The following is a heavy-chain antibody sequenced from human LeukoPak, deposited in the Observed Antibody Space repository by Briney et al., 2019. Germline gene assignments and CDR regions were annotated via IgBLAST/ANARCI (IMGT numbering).Heavy chain of an antibody. CDR2: ISTGSSYI. J-gene: IGHJ4*02. Sequence: GWPLRLSCAASGFTFSTYSMNWVRQAPGKGLEWVSSISTGSSYIYYTDSVKGRFTFSRDNAKNSLYLQMNNLRAEDTAVHYCARDGGGFFDYWGQGALVTVSS. V-gene: IGHV3-21*01. D-gene: IGHD3-16*01. CDR3: ARDGGGFFDY. CDR1: GFTFSTYS.